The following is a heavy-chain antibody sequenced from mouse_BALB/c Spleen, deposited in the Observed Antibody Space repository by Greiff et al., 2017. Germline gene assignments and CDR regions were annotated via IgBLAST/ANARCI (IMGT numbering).Heavy chain of an antibody. J-gene: IGHJ4*01. Sequence: EVQLQQSGAELVKPGASVKLSCTASGFNIKDTYMHWVKQRPEQGLEWIGRIDPANGNTKYDPKFQGKATITADTSSNTAYLQLSSLTSEDTAVYYCAREGVATDYAMDYWGQGTSVTVSS. CDR2: IDPANGNT. CDR3: AREGVATDYAMDY. CDR1: GFNIKDTY. V-gene: IGHV14-3*02. D-gene: IGHD1-1*01.